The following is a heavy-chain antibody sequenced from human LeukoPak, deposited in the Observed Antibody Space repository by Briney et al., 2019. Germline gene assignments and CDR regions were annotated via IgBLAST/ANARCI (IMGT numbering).Heavy chain of an antibody. J-gene: IGHJ5*02. CDR3: AKDLPYGDYTGWFDP. CDR1: GFTFSSYG. CDR2: IRYDGSNK. V-gene: IGHV3-30*02. D-gene: IGHD4-17*01. Sequence: GGSLRLSCAASGFTFSSYGMHWVRQAPGKGLEWVAFIRYDGSNKYYADSVKGRFTISRDNSKNTLCLQMNSLRAEDTAVYYCAKDLPYGDYTGWFDPWGQGTLVTVSS.